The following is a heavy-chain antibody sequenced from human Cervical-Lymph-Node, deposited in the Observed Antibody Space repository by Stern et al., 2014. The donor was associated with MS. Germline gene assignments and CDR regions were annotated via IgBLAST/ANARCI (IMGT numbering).Heavy chain of an antibody. Sequence: QVQLVESGPGLVKPSETLSLTCTVSGGSINNYYWTWIRQPPGRGLEWIGYIYDDGYTNYNPSLKSRVTMSADTSKNQFPLTLNSVTAADTAVYYCAFHISGRTDHFDNWGQGTLVTVSS. V-gene: IGHV4-59*08. CDR3: AFHISGRTDHFDN. CDR1: GGSINNYY. J-gene: IGHJ4*02. CDR2: IYDDGYT. D-gene: IGHD6-19*01.